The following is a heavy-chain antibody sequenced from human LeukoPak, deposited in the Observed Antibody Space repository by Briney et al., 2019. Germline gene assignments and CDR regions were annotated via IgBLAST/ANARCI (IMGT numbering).Heavy chain of an antibody. CDR1: GESVSSTGAS. Sequence: SQTLSLTCDIYGESVSSTGASLNLIRHSPSKDLEWLGRTYYRSKWYYEYALSVQSRIIVAPDTSKNQFSLQLNSVTPEDTAVYYCVRGNYNFDYWGQGSLVTVSS. CDR3: VRGNYNFDY. V-gene: IGHV6-1*01. D-gene: IGHD5-24*01. J-gene: IGHJ4*02. CDR2: TYYRSKWYY.